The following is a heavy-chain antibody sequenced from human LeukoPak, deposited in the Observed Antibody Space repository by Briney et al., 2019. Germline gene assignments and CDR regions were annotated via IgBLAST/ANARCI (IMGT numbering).Heavy chain of an antibody. CDR1: GFTFSSYA. V-gene: IGHV3-23*01. D-gene: IGHD3-3*01. CDR2: ISGSGGST. CDR3: EKGLRFLEWLYFDY. J-gene: IGHJ4*02. Sequence: GGSLRLSCAASGFTFSSYAMSWVRQAPGKGLEWVSAISGSGGSTYYADSVKGRFTISRDNSKNTLYLQMNSLRAEDTAVYYCEKGLRFLEWLYFDYWGQGTLVTVSS.